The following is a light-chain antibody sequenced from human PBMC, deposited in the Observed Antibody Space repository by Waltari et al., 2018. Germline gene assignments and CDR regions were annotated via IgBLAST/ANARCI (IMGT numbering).Light chain of an antibody. V-gene: IGKV1-39*01. CDR2: SSS. CDR1: QAISTY. J-gene: IGKJ4*01. Sequence: DTLMTQSPSSLSASVGDRVTITCRASQAISTYVNWYQQTPGMAPNLLIFSSSTLHRGGSSRFSGSGSGTEFTLTISNLQPDDFATYYCQQSYSAPLAFGGGTKLDI. CDR3: QQSYSAPLA.